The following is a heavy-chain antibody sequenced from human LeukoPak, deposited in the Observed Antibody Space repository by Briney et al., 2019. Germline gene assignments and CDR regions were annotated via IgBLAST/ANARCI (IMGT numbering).Heavy chain of an antibody. D-gene: IGHD4-17*01. J-gene: IGHJ4*02. V-gene: IGHV3-30*18. CDR2: ISYDGSNK. CDR3: AKDDDYVEYGYYFDF. CDR1: GFTFSSYG. Sequence: QSGRSLRLSCAASGFTFSSYGMHWVRQAPGKGLEWVAVISYDGSNKYYADSVKGRFTISKDNSKNTLYLQMNSLRAEDTAVYYCAKDDDYVEYGYYFDFWGQGTLVTVSS.